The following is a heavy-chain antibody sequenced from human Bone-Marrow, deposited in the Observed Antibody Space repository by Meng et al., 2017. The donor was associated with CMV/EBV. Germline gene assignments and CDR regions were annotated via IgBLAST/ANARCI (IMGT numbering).Heavy chain of an antibody. V-gene: IGHV1-2*02. CDR2: INPNSGGT. CDR3: ARVLKWLRFSEFDY. CDR1: GYTFTGYY. J-gene: IGHJ4*02. Sequence: ASVKVSCKASGYTFTGYYMHWVRQAPGQGLEWMGWINPNSGGTNYAQKFQGRVTMTRDTSISTAYMELSRLRSDDTAVYYCARVLKWLRFSEFDYWGPGNLVTGAS. D-gene: IGHD5-12*01.